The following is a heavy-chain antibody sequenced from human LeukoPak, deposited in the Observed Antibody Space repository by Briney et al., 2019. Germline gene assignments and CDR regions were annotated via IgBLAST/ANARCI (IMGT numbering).Heavy chain of an antibody. CDR2: IYHSGST. Sequence: PSETLSLTCTVSGYSISSGYYWGWIRQPPGKGLEWIGSIYHSGSTYYNPSLKSRVTISVDTSKNQFSLKLSSATAADTAVYYCARYSGSYLSGDAFDIWGQGTMVTVSS. D-gene: IGHD1-26*01. V-gene: IGHV4-38-2*02. CDR3: ARYSGSYLSGDAFDI. J-gene: IGHJ3*02. CDR1: GYSISSGYY.